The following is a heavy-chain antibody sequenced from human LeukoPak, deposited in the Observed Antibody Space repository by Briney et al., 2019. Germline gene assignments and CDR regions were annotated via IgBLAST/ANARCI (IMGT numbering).Heavy chain of an antibody. V-gene: IGHV1-18*04. Sequence: ASVKVSCKASGYTFTSYGISWVRQAPGQGLEWMGWISAYNGNTNYAQKLQGRVTMTTDTSTSTAYVELRSLRSDDTAVYYCARWGEYYDILTGYPDYWGQGTLVTVSS. CDR2: ISAYNGNT. CDR3: ARWGEYYDILTGYPDY. J-gene: IGHJ4*02. D-gene: IGHD3-9*01. CDR1: GYTFTSYG.